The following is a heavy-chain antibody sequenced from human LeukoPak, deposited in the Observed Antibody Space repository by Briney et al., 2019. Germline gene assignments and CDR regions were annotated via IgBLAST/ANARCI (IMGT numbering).Heavy chain of an antibody. Sequence: GASVKVSCKASGGTFSSYAISWVRQAPGQGLEWMGGIIPIFGTANYAQKFQGRVTITADESTSTAYMELSSLRSEDTAVYYCARGAVRYFDWLNWFDPWGQGTLVIVSS. CDR3: ARGAVRYFDWLNWFDP. D-gene: IGHD3-9*01. CDR1: GGTFSSYA. J-gene: IGHJ5*02. CDR2: IIPIFGTA. V-gene: IGHV1-69*01.